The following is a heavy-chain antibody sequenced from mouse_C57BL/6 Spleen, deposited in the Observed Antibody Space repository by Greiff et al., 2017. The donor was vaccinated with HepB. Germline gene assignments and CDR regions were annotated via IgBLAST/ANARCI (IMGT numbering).Heavy chain of an antibody. D-gene: IGHD2-3*01. CDR2: IYPGDGDT. V-gene: IGHV1-82*01. J-gene: IGHJ2*01. Sequence: QVQLKESGPELVKPGASVKISCKASGYAFSSSWMNWVKQRPGKGLEWIGRIYPGDGDTNYNGKFKDKATMTADKSSSTAYMQLSSLTSEDSAVYFCARESGWLSFDYWGQGTTLTVSS. CDR1: GYAFSSSW. CDR3: ARESGWLSFDY.